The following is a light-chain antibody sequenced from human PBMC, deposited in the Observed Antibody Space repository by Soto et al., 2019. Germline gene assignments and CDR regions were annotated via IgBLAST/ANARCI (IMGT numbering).Light chain of an antibody. CDR1: SSNIGAGYD. Sequence: QSVLTQPPSVSGAPGQRVTISCTGSSSNIGAGYDVHWYQQLPGTAPKLLIYDNSNRPSGVPDRFSGSKSGTSASLAITGLQAEDEADYYCQTYATSLSGSWVFGTGTKLTVL. V-gene: IGLV1-40*01. CDR2: DNS. CDR3: QTYATSLSGSWV. J-gene: IGLJ1*01.